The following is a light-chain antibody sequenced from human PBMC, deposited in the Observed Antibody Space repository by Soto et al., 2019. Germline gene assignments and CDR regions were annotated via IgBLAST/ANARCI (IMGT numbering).Light chain of an antibody. CDR1: QSISSW. V-gene: IGKV1-5*03. CDR2: KAS. Sequence: DIQMTQSPSTLSASVGDRVTITCRASQSISSWLAWYQQKPGKDPKLLIYKASSFQSGVRSRFSGSGSGIEFTLTISSLQPDDFATYYCQRYNSSFGQGTKVEI. CDR3: QRYNSS. J-gene: IGKJ1*01.